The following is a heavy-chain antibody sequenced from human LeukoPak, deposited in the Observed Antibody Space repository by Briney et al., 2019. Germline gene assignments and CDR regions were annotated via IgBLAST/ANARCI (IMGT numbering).Heavy chain of an antibody. CDR2: IYYSGST. V-gene: IGHV4-39*01. CDR1: GGSISSSSYY. D-gene: IGHD2-2*01. CDR3: ARLHIVVVPTAFMDV. Sequence: KPSETLSLTCTVSGGSISSSSYYWGWIRQPPGKGLEWIGSIYYSGSTYYNPSLKSRVTISVDTSKNQFSLKLSSVTAADTAVYYCARLHIVVVPTAFMDVWGKGTTVTVSS. J-gene: IGHJ6*03.